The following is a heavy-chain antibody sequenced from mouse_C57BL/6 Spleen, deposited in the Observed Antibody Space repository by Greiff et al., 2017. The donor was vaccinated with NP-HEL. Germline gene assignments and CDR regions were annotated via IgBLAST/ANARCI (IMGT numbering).Heavy chain of an antibody. V-gene: IGHV1-82*01. Sequence: QVQLQQSGPELVKPGASVKISCKASGYAFSSSWMNWVKQRPGKGLEWIGRIYPGDGDTNYNGKFKGKATLTADKSSSTAYMQLSSLTSEDSAVYFGARAYYYAMDYWGQGTSVTVSS. CDR2: IYPGDGDT. CDR3: ARAYYYAMDY. CDR1: GYAFSSSW. J-gene: IGHJ4*01.